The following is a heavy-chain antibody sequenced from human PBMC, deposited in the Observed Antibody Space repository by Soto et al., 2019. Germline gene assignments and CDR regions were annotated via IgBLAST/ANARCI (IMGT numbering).Heavy chain of an antibody. CDR3: AKIGGTTRGPWFDP. Sequence: PSETLSLTCTVSGGSISSSSYYWGWIRQPPGKGLEWIGSIYYSGNAYYNPSLKRRVTMSVDTSKNQFSLDLSSVTAVDTAVYYCAKIGGTTRGPWFDPWGQGTLVTVSS. CDR2: IYYSGNA. V-gene: IGHV4-39*07. CDR1: GGSISSSSYY. J-gene: IGHJ5*02. D-gene: IGHD1-7*01.